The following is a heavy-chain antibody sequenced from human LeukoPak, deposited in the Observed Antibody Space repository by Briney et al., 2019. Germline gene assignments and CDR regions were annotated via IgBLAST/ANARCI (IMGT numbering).Heavy chain of an antibody. CDR3: ARGRGSSALDY. CDR2: INHSGST. J-gene: IGHJ4*02. D-gene: IGHD6-13*01. Sequence: RQXPXXXXXWIGEINHSGSTNYNPSLKSRVTISVDTSKNQFSLKLSSVTAADTAVYYCARGRGSSALDYWGQGTLVTVSS. V-gene: IGHV4-34*01.